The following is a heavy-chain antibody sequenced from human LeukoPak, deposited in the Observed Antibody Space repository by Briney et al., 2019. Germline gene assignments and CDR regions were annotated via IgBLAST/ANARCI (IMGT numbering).Heavy chain of an antibody. J-gene: IGHJ1*01. V-gene: IGHV3-74*01. CDR3: ARAPSEIGGYYPEYFRH. D-gene: IGHD3-3*01. CDR2: IKSDGST. Sequence: GGSLRLSCAASGFTFSTYWMHWVRQAPGKGLVWVSRIKSDGSTNYADSVKGRFTISRDNAKNTLSLQMNSVRPEDTGVYYCARAPSEIGGYYPEYFRHWGQGTLVTVSS. CDR1: GFTFSTYW.